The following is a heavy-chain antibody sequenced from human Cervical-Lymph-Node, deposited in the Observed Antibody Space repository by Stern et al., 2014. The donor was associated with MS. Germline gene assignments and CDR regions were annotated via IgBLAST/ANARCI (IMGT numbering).Heavy chain of an antibody. D-gene: IGHD3-10*01. CDR3: ARDQRHYGSGHYAFDI. CDR1: GGTFSRYA. V-gene: IGHV1-69*01. CDR2: IIPIIGTA. J-gene: IGHJ3*02. Sequence: QVQLVQSGAEVKKPGSSVKVSCKASGGTFSRYAFSWVRQAPGQGLEWLGGIIPIIGTANYAQKFQGRVTITADDSIKTVYMEVSSLRSEDTAVYYCARDQRHYGSGHYAFDIWGQGTMVTVSS.